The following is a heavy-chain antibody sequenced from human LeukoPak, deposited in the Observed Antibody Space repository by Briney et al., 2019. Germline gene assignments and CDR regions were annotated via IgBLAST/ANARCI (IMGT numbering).Heavy chain of an antibody. Sequence: SETLSLTCTVSGGSISSSSYYWGWIRQPPGKGLEWIGSIYYSGSTYYNPSLKSRVTISVDTSKNQFSLKLSSVTAADTAVYYCARHRQWLVQPFDYWGQGTLVTVSS. J-gene: IGHJ4*02. CDR2: IYYSGST. V-gene: IGHV4-39*01. D-gene: IGHD6-19*01. CDR1: GGSISSSSYY. CDR3: ARHRQWLVQPFDY.